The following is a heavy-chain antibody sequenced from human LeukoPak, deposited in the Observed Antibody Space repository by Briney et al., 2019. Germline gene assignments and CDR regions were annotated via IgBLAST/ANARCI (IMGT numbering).Heavy chain of an antibody. CDR3: AKHGYCSGISCFFDF. Sequence: GGSLRLSCAASGFTFSSYAMSWVRQAPGKGLEWVSGISGSGPYTFYTDSVKGRFTISRDSSKNTLYLQMNSLRAEDTALYYCAKHGYCSGISCFFDFWGRGTRVTVSS. D-gene: IGHD2-2*03. V-gene: IGHV3-23*01. CDR1: GFTFSSYA. CDR2: ISGSGPYT. J-gene: IGHJ4*02.